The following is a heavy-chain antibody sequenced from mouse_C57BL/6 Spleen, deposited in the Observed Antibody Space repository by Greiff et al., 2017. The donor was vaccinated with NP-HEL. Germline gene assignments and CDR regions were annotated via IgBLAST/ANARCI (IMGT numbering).Heavy chain of an antibody. D-gene: IGHD2-4*01. J-gene: IGHJ4*01. CDR3: ARYDYDDGFYAMDY. CDR2: INPNNGGT. Sequence: EVQLQQSGPELVKPGASVKIPCKASGYTFTDYNMDWVKQSHGKSLEWIGDINPNNGGTIYNQKFKGKATLTVDKSSSTAYMELRSLTSEDTAVYYCARYDYDDGFYAMDYWGQGTSVTVSS. V-gene: IGHV1-18*01. CDR1: GYTFTDYN.